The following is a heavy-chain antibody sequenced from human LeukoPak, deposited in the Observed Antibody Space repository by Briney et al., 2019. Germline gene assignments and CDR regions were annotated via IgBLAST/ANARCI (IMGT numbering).Heavy chain of an antibody. V-gene: IGHV4-38-2*02. Sequence: SETLSLTCTVSGYSISSGYIWGWIRQPPGKGLEWIGNIIHSGTTNYNPSLKSRVVISVDTSKNQFSLKLTSVTAADTAVYYCARDLGHGGDSDYWGQGTLVIISS. CDR2: IIHSGTT. D-gene: IGHD4-23*01. CDR3: ARDLGHGGDSDY. CDR1: GYSISSGYI. J-gene: IGHJ4*02.